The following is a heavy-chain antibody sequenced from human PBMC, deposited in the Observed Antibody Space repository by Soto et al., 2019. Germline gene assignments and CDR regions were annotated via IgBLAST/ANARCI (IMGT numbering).Heavy chain of an antibody. J-gene: IGHJ6*02. D-gene: IGHD1-1*01. CDR2: IMPIFRKT. CDR1: GGTFSTSA. Sequence: QVQLEQSGAEVKKPGSSVKVSCKASGGTFSTSAISWVRQAPGQGLEWMGGIMPIFRKTDYAKKFQVRVTITADESTSTAYMELSGLRSDDTAVSYCARDKDRQQFGGNYYYVLDVWGQGTTVTVSS. V-gene: IGHV1-69*12. CDR3: ARDKDRQQFGGNYYYVLDV.